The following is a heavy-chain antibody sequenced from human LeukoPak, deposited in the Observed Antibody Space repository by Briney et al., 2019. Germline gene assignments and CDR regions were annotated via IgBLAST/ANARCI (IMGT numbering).Heavy chain of an antibody. CDR3: ARDGLEYYYDSSGYYFSDY. D-gene: IGHD3-22*01. CDR1: GYTFTSYG. CDR2: ISAYNGNT. V-gene: IGHV1-18*01. Sequence: ASVKVSCKASGYTFTSYGISWVRQAPGQGLEWMGWISAYNGNTNYAQKLQGRVTMTTDTSTSTAYMELRSLRSDDTAVYYCARDGLEYYYDSSGYYFSDYWGQGTLVTV. J-gene: IGHJ4*02.